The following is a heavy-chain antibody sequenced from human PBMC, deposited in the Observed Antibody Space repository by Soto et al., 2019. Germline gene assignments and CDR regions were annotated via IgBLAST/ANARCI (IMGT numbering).Heavy chain of an antibody. D-gene: IGHD2-2*01. V-gene: IGHV1-18*01. CDR1: GYTFTSYG. CDR2: ISAYNGNT. J-gene: IGHJ6*02. CDR3: ARVYCSSTSCYSYSGMDV. Sequence: ASVKVSCKASGYTFTSYGSSWVRQAPGQGLEWMGWISAYNGNTNYAQKLQGRVTMTTDTSTSTAYMELRSLRSDDTAVYYCARVYCSSTSCYSYSGMDVWGQGTTVTVSS.